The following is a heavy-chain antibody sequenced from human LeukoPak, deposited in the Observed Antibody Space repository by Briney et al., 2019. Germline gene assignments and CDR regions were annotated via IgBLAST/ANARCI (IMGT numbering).Heavy chain of an antibody. D-gene: IGHD5-24*01. CDR2: ISSSGSTI. CDR1: GFTFSDYY. Sequence: GGSLRLSCAASGFTFSDYYMSWIRQAPGKGLEWVSYISSSGSTIYYADSVKGRFTISRDNAKNSLYLQMNSLRAEDTAVYYCASHRRDGYNPCWGQGTLVTVSS. V-gene: IGHV3-11*01. J-gene: IGHJ4*02. CDR3: ASHRRDGYNPC.